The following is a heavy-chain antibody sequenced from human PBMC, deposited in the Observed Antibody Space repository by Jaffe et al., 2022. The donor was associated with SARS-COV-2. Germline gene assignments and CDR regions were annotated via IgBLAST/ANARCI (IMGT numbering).Heavy chain of an antibody. Sequence: QVQLVESGGGVVQPGRSLRLSCAASGFTFSSYAMHWVRQAPGKGLEWVAVISYDGSNKYYADSVKGRFTISRDNSKNTLYLQMNSLRAEDTAVYYCARDWGSSDNSDYWGQGTLVTVSS. J-gene: IGHJ4*02. CDR1: GFTFSSYA. CDR3: ARDWGSSDNSDY. D-gene: IGHD6-19*01. CDR2: ISYDGSNK. V-gene: IGHV3-30-3*01.